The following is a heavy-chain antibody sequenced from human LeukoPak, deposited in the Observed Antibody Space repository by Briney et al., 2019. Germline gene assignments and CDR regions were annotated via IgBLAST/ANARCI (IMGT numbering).Heavy chain of an antibody. Sequence: SKTLSLTCTVSGDSISTYYWNWIRQPPGKGLEWIGYIYHSGSTNYNPSLKSRVTISVDTSKNQFSLKLSSVTAADTAVYYCARAFSSSSFYFNYWGQGTLVTVSS. V-gene: IGHV4-59*01. J-gene: IGHJ4*02. CDR3: ARAFSSSSFYFNY. CDR2: IYHSGST. CDR1: GDSISTYY. D-gene: IGHD6-6*01.